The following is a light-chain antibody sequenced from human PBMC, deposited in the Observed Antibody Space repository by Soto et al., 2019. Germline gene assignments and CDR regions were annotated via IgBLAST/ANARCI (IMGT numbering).Light chain of an antibody. J-gene: IGKJ5*01. CDR1: QSVSSSY. CDR2: AVS. Sequence: EIVLTQSPGTLSLSPGERATLSCRASQSVSSSYLAWYQQKPGQAPRLLIYAVSDRATGTPDRFSGGGSGTDFTLTISRLEPEDIAVFYCQQYAESPITFGQGTRLEIK. CDR3: QQYAESPIT. V-gene: IGKV3-20*01.